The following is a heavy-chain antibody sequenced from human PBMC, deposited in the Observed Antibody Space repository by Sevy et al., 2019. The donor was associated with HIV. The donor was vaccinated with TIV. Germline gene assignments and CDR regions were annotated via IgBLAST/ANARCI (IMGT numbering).Heavy chain of an antibody. D-gene: IGHD2-2*01. J-gene: IGHJ6*02. Sequence: GGSLRLSCAASGFTFSSYGMHWVRQAPGKGLEWVAFIRYDGSNKYYADSVKGRFTISRDNSKNMLYLQMNSLRAEDTAVYYCAKRYCSSTSCPPTNYGMDVWGQGTTVTVSS. CDR1: GFTFSSYG. V-gene: IGHV3-30*02. CDR2: IRYDGSNK. CDR3: AKRYCSSTSCPPTNYGMDV.